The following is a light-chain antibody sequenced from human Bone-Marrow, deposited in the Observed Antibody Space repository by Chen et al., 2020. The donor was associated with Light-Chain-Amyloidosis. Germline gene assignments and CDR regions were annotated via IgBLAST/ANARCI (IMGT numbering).Light chain of an antibody. CDR2: EVT. CDR3: SSFTSSNTWV. V-gene: IGLV2-14*01. Sequence: QSALTQPAPGSGSPGQSITVSCTGTSSDVGGYNYVSWYQQHPGKAPKLILYEVTNRPSGVSNRFSGSKSGNTASLTISGLQAEDEADYYCSSFTSSNTWVFGGGTKLTVL. CDR1: SSDVGGYNY. J-gene: IGLJ3*02.